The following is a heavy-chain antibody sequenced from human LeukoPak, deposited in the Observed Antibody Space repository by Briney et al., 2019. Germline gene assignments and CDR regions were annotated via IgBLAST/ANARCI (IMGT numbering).Heavy chain of an antibody. CDR2: ISWNSGSI. V-gene: IGHV3-9*01. Sequence: AGGSLRLSCAASGFTFDDYAMHWVRQAPGKGLEWVSGISWNSGSIGYADSVKGRFTISRDNAKNSLYLQMNSLKTEDTAVYYCTSQQQLLTYFDSWGQGTLVTVSS. J-gene: IGHJ4*02. D-gene: IGHD6-13*01. CDR1: GFTFDDYA. CDR3: TSQQQLLTYFDS.